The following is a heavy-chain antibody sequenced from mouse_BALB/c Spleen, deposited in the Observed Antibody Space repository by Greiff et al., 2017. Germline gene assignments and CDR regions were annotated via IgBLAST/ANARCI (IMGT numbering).Heavy chain of an antibody. CDR2: IYPGDGDI. J-gene: IGHJ2*01. CDR3: ARSGGTTVVEGGYFDY. V-gene: IGHV1-87*01. CDR1: GYTFTSYW. D-gene: IGHD1-1*01. Sequence: VQLQQSGAELARPGASVKLSCKASGYTFTSYWMQWVKQRPGQGLEWIGVIYPGDGDIRYTQKFTGKATLTADKSSSTAYLKLSSLASEDSAVYYCARSGGTTVVEGGYFDYWGQGTTLTVSS.